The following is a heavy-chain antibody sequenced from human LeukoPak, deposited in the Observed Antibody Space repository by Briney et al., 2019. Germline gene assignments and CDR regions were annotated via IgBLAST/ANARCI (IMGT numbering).Heavy chain of an antibody. V-gene: IGHV1-18*01. CDR1: GYTFSSYD. CDR3: ARVPITMVRGVIRIRFDY. J-gene: IGHJ4*02. D-gene: IGHD3-10*01. CDR2: ISAYNGNT. Sequence: GASVKVSCKASGYTFSSYDISWVRQAPGQGLEWMGWISAYNGNTNYAQKLQGRVTMTTDTSTSTAYMELRSLRSDDTAVYYCARVPITMVRGVIRIRFDYWGQGTLVTVSS.